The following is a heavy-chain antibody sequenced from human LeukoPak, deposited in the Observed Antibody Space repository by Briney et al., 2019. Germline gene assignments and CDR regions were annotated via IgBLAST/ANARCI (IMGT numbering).Heavy chain of an antibody. J-gene: IGHJ4*02. D-gene: IGHD5-24*01. CDR1: GDSINSSRHY. Sequence: SETLSLTCSVSGDSINSSRHYWDRIRQPPGKGLEWIGNFYYRGNTYYNPSLKSRVTISVDPSKNQFSLKLTSVTAADTAVYYCARRRWLQEIDYWGQGTLVTVSS. V-gene: IGHV4-39*01. CDR3: ARRRWLQEIDY. CDR2: FYYRGNT.